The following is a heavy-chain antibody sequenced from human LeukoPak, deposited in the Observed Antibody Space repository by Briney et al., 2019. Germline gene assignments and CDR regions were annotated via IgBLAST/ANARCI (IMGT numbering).Heavy chain of an antibody. J-gene: IGHJ4*02. CDR3: ATDIFYYASGGAKDS. Sequence: ASVKVSCKASGGTFSSYAISWLRQPPGQGLEWMGRIIPIFGTANYAQKFQDRVKITTEESTSTAYMEMSSLRSEDKAVYYCATDIFYYASGGAKDSWGQGTLVTVSS. CDR2: IIPIFGTA. CDR1: GGTFSSYA. D-gene: IGHD3-22*01. V-gene: IGHV1-69*05.